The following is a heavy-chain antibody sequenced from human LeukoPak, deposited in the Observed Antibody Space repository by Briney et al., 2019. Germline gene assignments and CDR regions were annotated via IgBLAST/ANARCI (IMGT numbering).Heavy chain of an antibody. CDR2: IYSGGST. J-gene: IGHJ3*01. D-gene: IGHD5-12*01. Sequence: GGSLRLSCAASGFTVSSNYMSWVRQAPGKGLEWVSVIYSGGSTYYADSVKGRFTISRDNSKNTLYLQMNSLRAEDTAVYYCARETTITPDALDLWGLGTKVIVSS. V-gene: IGHV3-66*01. CDR1: GFTVSSNY. CDR3: ARETTITPDALDL.